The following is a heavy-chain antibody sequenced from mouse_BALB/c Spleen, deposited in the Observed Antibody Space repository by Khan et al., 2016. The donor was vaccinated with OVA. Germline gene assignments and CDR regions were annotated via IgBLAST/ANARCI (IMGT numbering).Heavy chain of an antibody. CDR2: ISSGSATI. CDR3: ARSLITTWYFDV. V-gene: IGHV5-17*02. Sequence: EVELVESGGGLVQPGGSRKLSCAASGFTFSNFGMHWVRQAPEKGLEWVAYISSGSATIYYADTVKGRFTISRDNPKNTLFLQMTSLRSEDTAIYYCARSLITTWYFDVWGVGTTVTVSS. CDR1: GFTFSNFG. J-gene: IGHJ1*01. D-gene: IGHD2-4*01.